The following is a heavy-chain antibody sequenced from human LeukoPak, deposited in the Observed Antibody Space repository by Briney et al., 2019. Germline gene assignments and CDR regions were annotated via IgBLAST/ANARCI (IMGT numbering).Heavy chain of an antibody. CDR2: ISYDGSNK. CDR1: GFTFSSYA. CDR3: ARAHFRNDALDI. Sequence: GGSLRLSCAASGFTFSSYAMHWVRQAPGKGLEWVAVISYDGSNKYYADSVKGRFTISRDNSKNTLYLQMNSLRAEDTAVYYCARAHFRNDALDIWGQGTMVTVSS. J-gene: IGHJ3*02. V-gene: IGHV3-30*04. D-gene: IGHD3-3*02.